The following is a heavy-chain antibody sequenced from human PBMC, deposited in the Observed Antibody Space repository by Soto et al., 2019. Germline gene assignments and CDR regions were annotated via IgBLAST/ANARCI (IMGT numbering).Heavy chain of an antibody. CDR2: ISGGGGST. CDR1: GFTFSSYA. CDR3: AKDSGPMRQWLDY. J-gene: IGHJ4*02. Sequence: GGSLRLSCAASGFTFSSYAMSWVRQAPGKGLEWVSAISGGGGSTYYADSVKGRFTISRDNSKNTLYLQMNSLRAEDTAVYYCAKDSGPMRQWLDYWGQGTLVTVSS. V-gene: IGHV3-23*01. D-gene: IGHD6-19*01.